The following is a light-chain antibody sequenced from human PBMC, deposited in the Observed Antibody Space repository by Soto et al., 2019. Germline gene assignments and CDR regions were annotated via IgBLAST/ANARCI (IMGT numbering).Light chain of an antibody. Sequence: EIVLTQSPGTLSLSPGETATLFCRASQNVDSTYLAWYQQKPGLPPTLLIYATSTRAAGIPDRFSGSGSGTDFTHTIDRLELEDFAVYYCQQYDFSPPLYTFGQGTKLEI. CDR1: QNVDSTY. CDR3: QQYDFSPPLYT. CDR2: ATS. J-gene: IGKJ2*01. V-gene: IGKV3-20*01.